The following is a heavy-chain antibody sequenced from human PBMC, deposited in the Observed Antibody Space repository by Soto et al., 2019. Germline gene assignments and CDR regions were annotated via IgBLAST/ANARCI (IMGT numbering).Heavy chain of an antibody. D-gene: IGHD6-13*01. CDR1: GFTFSSYW. V-gene: IGHV3-74*01. CDR3: ARERIAAASQVYYMDV. CDR2: INSDGSST. Sequence: GGSLRLSCAASGFTFSSYWMHWVRQAPGKGLVWVSRINSDGSSTSYADSVKGRFTISRDNAKNTLYLQMNSLRAEDTAVYYCARERIAAASQVYYMDVWGKGTTVTVSS. J-gene: IGHJ6*03.